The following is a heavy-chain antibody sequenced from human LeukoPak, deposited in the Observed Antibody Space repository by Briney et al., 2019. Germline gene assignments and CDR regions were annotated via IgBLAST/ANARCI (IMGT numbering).Heavy chain of an antibody. J-gene: IGHJ4*02. CDR3: AKDHVLLDY. Sequence: GGSLRLSCAASGFTFSTHDMSWVRQAPGKGLEWVSSISGSGRSTYYADSVKGRFTISRDNSKNTLYLQMNSLRAEDTAIYYCAKDHVLLDYWGQGTLVTVSS. CDR1: GFTFSTHD. CDR2: ISGSGRST. V-gene: IGHV3-23*01.